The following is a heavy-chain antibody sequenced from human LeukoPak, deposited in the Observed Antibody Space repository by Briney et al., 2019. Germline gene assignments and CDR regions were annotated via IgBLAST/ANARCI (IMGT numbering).Heavy chain of an antibody. CDR2: IYYSEST. J-gene: IGHJ3*02. Sequence: SETLSLTCTVSGGSISSYYWSWIRQPPGKGLEWIGYIYYSESTNYNPSLKSRVTISVDTSKNQFSLKLSSVTAADTAVYYCARERRRYYYDSSGYLNAFDIWGQGTMVTVSS. CDR1: GGSISSYY. V-gene: IGHV4-59*01. CDR3: ARERRRYYYDSSGYLNAFDI. D-gene: IGHD3-22*01.